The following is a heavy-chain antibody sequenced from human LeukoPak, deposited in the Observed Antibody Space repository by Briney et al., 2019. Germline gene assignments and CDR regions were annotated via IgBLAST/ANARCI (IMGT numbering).Heavy chain of an antibody. D-gene: IGHD6-13*01. CDR3: AKDGFVPPPHSSSSGRPYYFDY. J-gene: IGHJ4*02. CDR2: INWNGGST. V-gene: IGHV3-20*04. CDR1: GFTFDDYG. Sequence: PGGSLRLSCAASGFTFDDYGMSWVRQAPGKGLEWVSGINWNGGSTDYANSVKGRFTISRDNAKNSLYLQMNSLRAEDTAIYYCAKDGFVPPPHSSSSGRPYYFDYWGQGTLVTVSS.